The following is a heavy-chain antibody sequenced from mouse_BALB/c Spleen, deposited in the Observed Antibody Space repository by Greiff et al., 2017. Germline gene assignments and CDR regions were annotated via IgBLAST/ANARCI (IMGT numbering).Heavy chain of an antibody. V-gene: IGHV5-6*01. Sequence: VQLKQSGGDLVKPGGSLKLSCAASGFTFSSYGMSWVRQTPDKRLEWVATISSGGSYTYYPDSVKGRFTISRDNAKNTLYLQMSSLKSEDTAMYYCARRGTAPWFAYWGQGTLVTVSA. J-gene: IGHJ3*01. CDR3: ARRGTAPWFAY. D-gene: IGHD3-3*01. CDR1: GFTFSSYG. CDR2: ISSGGSYT.